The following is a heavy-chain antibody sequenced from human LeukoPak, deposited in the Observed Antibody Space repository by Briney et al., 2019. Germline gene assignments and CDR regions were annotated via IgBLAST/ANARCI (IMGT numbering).Heavy chain of an antibody. CDR3: AKELYYYDSSGYYYGGEVDY. D-gene: IGHD3-22*01. CDR1: GFTFSSYV. J-gene: IGHJ4*02. Sequence: GGSLRLSCAASGFTFSSYVMHWVRQAPGKGLEWVAIISYDGSNEYYADSVKGRFTISRDNSKNTLYLQMNSLRAEDTAVYYCAKELYYYDSSGYYYGGEVDYWGQGTLVTVSS. V-gene: IGHV3-30*04. CDR2: ISYDGSNE.